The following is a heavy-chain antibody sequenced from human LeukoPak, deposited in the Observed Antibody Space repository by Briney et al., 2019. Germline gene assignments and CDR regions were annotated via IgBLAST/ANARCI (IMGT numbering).Heavy chain of an antibody. CDR1: SGSKTSHY. D-gene: IGHD3-22*01. Sequence: PSETLSLTCTVSSGSKTSHYWSWIRQPPGNGLEWIGCIYYRGSTHYNPSLKSRVTISMDTSKNQFSLKLSSVTAADTALYYCAREPVGSGYYYGGYYFDYWGQGALVTVSS. V-gene: IGHV4-59*11. CDR2: IYYRGST. CDR3: AREPVGSGYYYGGYYFDY. J-gene: IGHJ4*02.